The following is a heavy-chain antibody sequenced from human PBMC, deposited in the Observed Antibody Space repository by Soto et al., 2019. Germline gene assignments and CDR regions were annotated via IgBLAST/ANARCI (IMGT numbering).Heavy chain of an antibody. CDR1: GGSISSSSYY. Sequence: SETLSLTCTVSGGSISSSSYYWGWIRQPPGKGLEWIGSIYYSGSTYYNPSLKSRVTISVDTSKNQFSLKLSSVTAADTAVYYCARLRRVVVVYYYMDVWGKGTTVTVSS. CDR2: IYYSGST. V-gene: IGHV4-39*01. CDR3: ARLRRVVVVYYYMDV. J-gene: IGHJ6*03. D-gene: IGHD2-15*01.